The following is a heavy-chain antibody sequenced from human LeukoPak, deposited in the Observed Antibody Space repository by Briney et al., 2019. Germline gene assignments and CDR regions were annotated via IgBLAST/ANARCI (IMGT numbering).Heavy chain of an antibody. CDR2: IKCKTDGGTT. Sequence: WGSLRLSCAASGFTFSNAWMSWVRQAPGKGLEWVGRIKCKTDGGTTDYAAPVKGRFTISRDDSKNTLYLQMNSLKTEDTAVYYCTTGITMVRGVPGVYFDYWGEGTLVTVSS. D-gene: IGHD3-10*01. J-gene: IGHJ4*02. CDR1: GFTFSNAW. CDR3: TTGITMVRGVPGVYFDY. V-gene: IGHV3-15*01.